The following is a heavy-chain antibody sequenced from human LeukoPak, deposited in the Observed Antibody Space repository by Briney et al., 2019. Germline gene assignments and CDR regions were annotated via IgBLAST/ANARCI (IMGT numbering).Heavy chain of an antibody. CDR1: GYTFTSYG. J-gene: IGHJ3*01. Sequence: ASVKVSCKASGYTFTSYGISWVRQAPGQGLEWLGWISVYNGHTNYAQKLQGRVTMTTDTSTTTAYMELRTLRSDDTAVYYCARGGRWELPRPYAYVWGQGTVVTVSS. CDR2: ISVYNGHT. CDR3: ARGGRWELPRPYAYV. V-gene: IGHV1-18*01. D-gene: IGHD1-26*01.